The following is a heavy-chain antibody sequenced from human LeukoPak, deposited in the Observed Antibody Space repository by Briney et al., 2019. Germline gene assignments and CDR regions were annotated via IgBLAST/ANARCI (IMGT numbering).Heavy chain of an antibody. D-gene: IGHD6-13*01. CDR3: TTYYSSSWYTLFDYYYYMDV. V-gene: IGHV3-15*01. J-gene: IGHJ6*03. CDR2: IKSETDGGTT. CDR1: GFTFSNAW. Sequence: GGSLRLSCAASGFTFSNAWMSWVRQAPGKGLEWVGGIKSETDGGTTDDAAPGRGRFTISRDDSKPTLYLQMNSLKTEDTAVYYCTTYYSSSWYTLFDYYYYMDVWGKGTTVTVSS.